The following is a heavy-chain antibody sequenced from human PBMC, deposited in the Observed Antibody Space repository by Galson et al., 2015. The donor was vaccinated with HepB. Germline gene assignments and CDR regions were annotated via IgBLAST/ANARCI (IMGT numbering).Heavy chain of an antibody. CDR2: INVDGTIT. D-gene: IGHD1-26*01. CDR3: VRSNSGDY. Sequence: SLRLSCAASGFTFSNYWMNXVRQAXXKGPVWVSHINVDGTITRYADSVXGRFTISRDNAKDTLNLQMDSLRDDDTAIYYCVRSNSGDYWGXGTLVAVSS. CDR1: GFTFSNYW. J-gene: IGHJ4*01. V-gene: IGHV3-74*01.